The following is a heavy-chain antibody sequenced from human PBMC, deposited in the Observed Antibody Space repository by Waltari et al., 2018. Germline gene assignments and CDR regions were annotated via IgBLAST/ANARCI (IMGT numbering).Heavy chain of an antibody. J-gene: IGHJ5*02. V-gene: IGHV4-38-2*01. Sequence: QLQESGPGLVKPSETLSLTCAVSGYSINSGYYWGWIRQPPGRGPEWIGSISHDGNTYYKPSLKSRVTISTDSSKNHFSLKVTSVTAADTAIYYCATGNEFNDFWSGYFWLDPWGQGVLVTVSS. CDR1: GYSINSGYY. D-gene: IGHD3-3*01. CDR3: ATGNEFNDFWSGYFWLDP. CDR2: ISHDGNT.